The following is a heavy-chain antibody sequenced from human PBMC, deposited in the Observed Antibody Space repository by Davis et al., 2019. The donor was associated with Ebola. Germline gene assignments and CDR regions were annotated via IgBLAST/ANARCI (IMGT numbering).Heavy chain of an antibody. Sequence: SVKVSCQASGGTFSSYAISWVRQAPGQGLEWIGGIIPIFGTANYAQKFQGRVTITADESTSTAYMELSSLRSEYTAVYYCARAAKKRIAVAGRVRGWFDPWGQGTLVTVSS. CDR3: ARAAKKRIAVAGRVRGWFDP. D-gene: IGHD6-19*01. V-gene: IGHV1-69*13. CDR2: IIPIFGTA. J-gene: IGHJ5*02. CDR1: GGTFSSYA.